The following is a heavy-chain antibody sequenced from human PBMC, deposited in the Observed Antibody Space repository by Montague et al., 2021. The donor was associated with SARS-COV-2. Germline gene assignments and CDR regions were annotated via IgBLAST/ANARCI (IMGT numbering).Heavy chain of an antibody. CDR3: ARGTTVTTLFYYYYGMDV. CDR1: GGSFSDYY. J-gene: IGHJ6*02. V-gene: IGHV4-34*01. Sequence: SETLSLTCAVYGGSFSDYYWSWIRQPPGKGLEWIGEINHSGSTNYNPSLKSRVTISVDTSKNQFSLKPSSVTAADTAVYYCARGTTVTTLFYYYYGMDVWGQGTTVIVSS. D-gene: IGHD4-17*01. CDR2: INHSGST.